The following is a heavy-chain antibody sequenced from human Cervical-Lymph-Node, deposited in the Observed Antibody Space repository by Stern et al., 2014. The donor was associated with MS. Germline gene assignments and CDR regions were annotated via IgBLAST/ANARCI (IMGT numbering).Heavy chain of an antibody. CDR3: AHRLEDGYSFPSAFDI. V-gene: IGHV2-5*02. Sequence: QVTLRESGPTLVKPTQTLTLTCTFSGFSLSTSGVGVGWIRQPPGKALEWPALIYWDDDKRYSPSLKSRLTITKDTSKNQVVLTMTNMDPVDTATYYCAHRLEDGYSFPSAFDIWGQGTMVTVSS. J-gene: IGHJ3*02. CDR1: GFSLSTSGVG. D-gene: IGHD5-24*01. CDR2: IYWDDDK.